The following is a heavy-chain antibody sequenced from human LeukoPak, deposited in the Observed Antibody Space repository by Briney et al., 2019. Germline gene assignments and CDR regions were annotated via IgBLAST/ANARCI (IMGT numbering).Heavy chain of an antibody. D-gene: IGHD6-13*01. V-gene: IGHV4-4*02. CDR2: VNLQGST. J-gene: IGHJ4*02. CDR3: ARVRAAAGKGGFDY. CDR1: GGSITNTNY. Sequence: SGTLSLTCGVSGGSITNTNYWTWVRQPPGKGLEWIGEVNLQGSTNYNPSLMGRVAISVDASKNQFSLKLSSVTAADTAVYYCARVRAAAGKGGFDYWGQGTLVTVSS.